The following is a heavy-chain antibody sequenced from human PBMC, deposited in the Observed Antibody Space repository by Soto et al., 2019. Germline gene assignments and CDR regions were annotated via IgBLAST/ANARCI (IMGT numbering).Heavy chain of an antibody. CDR2: ISYDGSNK. Sequence: QVQLVESGGGVVQPGRSLRLSCAASGFTFSSYGMHWVRQAPGKGLEWVAVISYDGSNKYYADSVKGRFTISRDNSKNTLYLQMNSLRAADTSVYYCAKDRRPNYYYGMDVWGHGTTVTVSS. V-gene: IGHV3-30*18. J-gene: IGHJ6*02. CDR1: GFTFSSYG. CDR3: AKDRRPNYYYGMDV. D-gene: IGHD6-25*01.